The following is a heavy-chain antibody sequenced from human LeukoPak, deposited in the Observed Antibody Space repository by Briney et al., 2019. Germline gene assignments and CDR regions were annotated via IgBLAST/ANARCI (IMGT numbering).Heavy chain of an antibody. V-gene: IGHV3-7*01. D-gene: IGHD7-27*01. J-gene: IGHJ4*02. CDR2: IHQDGNEK. CDR1: GGSIISSNYY. CDR3: ARDPALGKFDY. Sequence: PSETLSLTCTVSGGSIISSNYYWGWIRQPPGKGLEWVANIHQDGNEKYYVDSVKGRFTISRDNAKNSLYLQMNSLTAEDTALYYCARDPALGKFDYWGQGTLVTVSS.